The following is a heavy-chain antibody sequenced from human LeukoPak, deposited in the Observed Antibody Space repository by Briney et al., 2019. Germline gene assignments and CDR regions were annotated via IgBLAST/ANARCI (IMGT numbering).Heavy chain of an antibody. CDR1: GVSVSSGRYY. Sequence: PSETLSLTCTVSGVSVSSGRYYWSWIRQPPGKGLEWFGYIYHSGSTNYNPSLKSRVTMSVDTSKNQFSLKLSSVTAADTAVYYCARVSSGWYTHFDYWGQGTLVTVSP. CDR2: IYHSGST. D-gene: IGHD6-19*01. CDR3: ARVSSGWYTHFDY. V-gene: IGHV4-61*01. J-gene: IGHJ4*02.